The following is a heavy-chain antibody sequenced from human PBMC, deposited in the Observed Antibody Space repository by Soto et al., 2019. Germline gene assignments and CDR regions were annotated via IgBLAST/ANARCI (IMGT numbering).Heavy chain of an antibody. CDR2: ISGSGGST. D-gene: IGHD2-2*02. CDR3: AKEGGCSSTSCYTSYYYYYGMDV. J-gene: IGHJ6*02. Sequence: GGSLRLSCAASGFTFSGYAMSWVRQAPGKGLEWVSAISGSGGSTYYADSVKGRFTISRDNSKNTLYLQMNSLRAEDTAVYYCAKEGGCSSTSCYTSYYYYYGMDVWGQGTTVTVSS. CDR1: GFTFSGYA. V-gene: IGHV3-23*01.